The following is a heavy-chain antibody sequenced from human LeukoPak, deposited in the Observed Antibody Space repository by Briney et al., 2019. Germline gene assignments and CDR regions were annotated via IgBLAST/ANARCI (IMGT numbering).Heavy chain of an antibody. CDR2: IIPIFGTA. CDR1: GGTFSSYA. Sequence: ASVKVSCKASGGTFSSYAISWVRQAPGQGLEWMGRIIPIFGTANYAQKFQGRVTITTDESTSTAYMELSSLRSEDTAVYYCARDRYYDSSGYYYVEDWFDPWGQGTLVTVSS. J-gene: IGHJ5*02. D-gene: IGHD3-22*01. CDR3: ARDRYYDSSGYYYVEDWFDP. V-gene: IGHV1-69*05.